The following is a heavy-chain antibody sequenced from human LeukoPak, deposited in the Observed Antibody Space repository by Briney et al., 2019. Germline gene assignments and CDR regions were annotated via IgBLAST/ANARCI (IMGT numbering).Heavy chain of an antibody. Sequence: GGSLRLSCAASGFSFSTYAMSWVRQAPARGPEWVSSIRGGGETFYADSVKGRFTISRDNSKNTLYLQMNSLRAEDTAVYYCAKDKGHGSGSMMDYWGQGTLVTVSS. CDR1: GFSFSTYA. CDR2: IRGGGET. CDR3: AKDKGHGSGSMMDY. D-gene: IGHD3-10*01. J-gene: IGHJ4*02. V-gene: IGHV3-23*01.